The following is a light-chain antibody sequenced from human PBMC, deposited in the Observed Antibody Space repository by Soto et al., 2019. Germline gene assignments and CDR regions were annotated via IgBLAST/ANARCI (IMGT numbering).Light chain of an antibody. CDR2: GAS. V-gene: IGKV3-20*01. CDR1: QSVSSSS. J-gene: IGKJ1*01. CDR3: QQYNNWPLT. Sequence: EIVLTQSAGTLSLSPGERATLSCGASQSVSSSSLAWYQQITGQAPRLLIYGASMRATGIPDRFSGSGSGTDFTLTISRLETEDFAVYYCQQYNNWPLTFGQGTKVDIK.